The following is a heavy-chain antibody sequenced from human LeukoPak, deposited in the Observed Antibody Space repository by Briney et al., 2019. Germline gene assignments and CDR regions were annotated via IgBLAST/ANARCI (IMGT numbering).Heavy chain of an antibody. V-gene: IGHV4-39*01. J-gene: IGHJ4*02. D-gene: IGHD3-22*01. Sequence: SETLSLTCTVSGGSLGSGPYFWGWMRQPPGECLEWVGSFFYSGATYYNPSLKGRVAVSVDSSKKQFSLKLNSVTAADTAVYFCARHGHRLEYDSPGVDSWGQGTLVTVSS. CDR1: GGSLGSGPYF. CDR2: FFYSGAT. CDR3: ARHGHRLEYDSPGVDS.